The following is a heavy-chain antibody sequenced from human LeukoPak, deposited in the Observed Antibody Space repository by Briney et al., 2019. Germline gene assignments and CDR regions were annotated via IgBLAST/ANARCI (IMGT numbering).Heavy chain of an antibody. CDR1: GGTFSSYA. CDR2: IIPILGIA. J-gene: IGHJ4*02. V-gene: IGHV1-69*04. D-gene: IGHD5-12*01. Sequence: ASVKVSCKASGGTFSSYAISWVRQAPGQGLEWTGRIIPILGIANYAQKFQGRVTITADKSTSTAYMELSSLRSEDTAVYYCACLGMVATFFDYWGQGTLVTVSS. CDR3: ACLGMVATFFDY.